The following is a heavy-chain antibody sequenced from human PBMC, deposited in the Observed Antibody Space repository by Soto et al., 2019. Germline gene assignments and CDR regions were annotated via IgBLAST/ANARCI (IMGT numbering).Heavy chain of an antibody. J-gene: IGHJ4*02. CDR1: GGTFSSYA. CDR3: ARSGYTYGLHPGHPSYFDY. D-gene: IGHD5-18*01. V-gene: IGHV1-69*05. CDR2: FIPIFGTA. Sequence: QVQLVQSGAEVKKPGSSVKVSCKASGGTFSSYAISWVRQAPGQGLEWMGGFIPIFGTANSAQKFQGRVTISSDDTTSTAYMELSSLRSEDTAVYYCARSGYTYGLHPGHPSYFDYWGQGTLVTVSS.